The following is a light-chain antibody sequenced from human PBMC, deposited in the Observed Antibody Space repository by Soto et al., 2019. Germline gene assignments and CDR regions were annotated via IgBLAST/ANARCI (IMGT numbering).Light chain of an antibody. CDR1: SSNIGRNH. J-gene: IGLJ3*02. CDR2: GND. CDR3: AAWDDSLSGPV. V-gene: IGLV1-47*02. Sequence: QSVLTQPPSVSGTPGQRVAISCSGSSSNIGRNHVYWYQQLPGTAPKVLIYGNDQRPSGVPDRFSGSRSGTSASLAISGLRSEDEAEYHCAAWDDSLSGPVFGGGTKLTV.